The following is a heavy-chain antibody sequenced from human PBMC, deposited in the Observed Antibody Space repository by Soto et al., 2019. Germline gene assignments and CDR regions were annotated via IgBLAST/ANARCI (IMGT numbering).Heavy chain of an antibody. CDR3: AKEGYCSSTSCYLADYYYYGMDV. CDR2: ISGSGGST. V-gene: IGHV3-23*01. J-gene: IGHJ6*02. Sequence: GGSLRLSCAASGFTFSSYAMSWVRQAPGKGLEWVSAISGSGGSTYYADSVKGRFTISRDNSKNTLYLQMNSLRAEDTAVYYCAKEGYCSSTSCYLADYYYYGMDVWGQGTTVTVSS. CDR1: GFTFSSYA. D-gene: IGHD2-2*01.